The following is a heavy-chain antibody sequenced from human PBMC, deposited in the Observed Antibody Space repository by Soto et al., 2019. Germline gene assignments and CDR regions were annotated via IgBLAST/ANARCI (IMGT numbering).Heavy chain of an antibody. V-gene: IGHV4-34*01. D-gene: IGHD2-2*01. Sequence: SETLSLTCAVYGGSFSGHFWSWIRQPPGKGLEWIGEINHSGSTNFNPSLKSRVTISVDTPKNQFSLKLSSVTAADTAVYYCARGLGSTKGNWFDPWGQGTLVTVSS. J-gene: IGHJ5*02. CDR2: INHSGST. CDR1: GGSFSGHF. CDR3: ARGLGSTKGNWFDP.